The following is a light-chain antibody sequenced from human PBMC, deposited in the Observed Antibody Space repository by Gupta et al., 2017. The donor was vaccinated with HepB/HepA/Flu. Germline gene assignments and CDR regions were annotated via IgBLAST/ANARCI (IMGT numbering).Light chain of an antibody. CDR1: QSVSSY. Sequence: ELVLTQPPATLSLSPGERATLSCMASQSVSSYLAWYQQKPGQAPRLLIYDASNRATGIPARCSGSGYGTDFTLTISSLDPEDFAVYYCQQRSNWHPALTFGGGTKVQIK. CDR2: DAS. J-gene: IGKJ4*01. V-gene: IGKV3-11*01. CDR3: QQRSNWHPALT.